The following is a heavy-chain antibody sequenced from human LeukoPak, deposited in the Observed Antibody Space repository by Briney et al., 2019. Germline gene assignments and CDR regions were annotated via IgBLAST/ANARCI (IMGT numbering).Heavy chain of an antibody. CDR3: ARALSEDYDWDY. Sequence: SETLSLTCAVYGGSFSGYYWSWIRQPPGKGLEWIGEINHSGSTNYNPSLKSRVTISVDTSKNQFSLKLSSVTAADTAVYYCARALSEDYDWDYWGQGTLVTVSS. D-gene: IGHD3-22*01. CDR2: INHSGST. CDR1: GGSFSGYY. V-gene: IGHV4-34*01. J-gene: IGHJ4*02.